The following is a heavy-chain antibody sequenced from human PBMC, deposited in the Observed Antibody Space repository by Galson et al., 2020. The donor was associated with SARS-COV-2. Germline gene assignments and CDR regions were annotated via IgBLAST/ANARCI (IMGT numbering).Heavy chain of an antibody. Sequence: ASVKVSCKVSGYTLTELSMHWVRQAPGKGLEWMGGFDPEDGETIYAQKFQGRVTMTEDTSADTAYMELSSLRSEDTAVYYCATVFAIWFGGYFDYWGQGTLVTVSS. CDR2: FDPEDGET. D-gene: IGHD3-10*01. V-gene: IGHV1-24*01. J-gene: IGHJ4*02. CDR1: GYTLTELS. CDR3: ATVFAIWFGGYFDY.